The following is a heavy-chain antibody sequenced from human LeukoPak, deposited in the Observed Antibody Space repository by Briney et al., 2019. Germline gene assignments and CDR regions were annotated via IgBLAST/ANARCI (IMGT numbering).Heavy chain of an antibody. Sequence: PGGSLRLSCAASGFTFSDYYMSWIRQAPGKGLEWVSYISSSSSYTNSADSVKGRFTISRDNAKKSLYLQMNSLRPEDTDVYYCAREIILTYFVYWGQGTLVTVSA. CDR2: ISSSSSYT. V-gene: IGHV3-11*06. J-gene: IGHJ4*02. CDR3: AREIILTYFVY. CDR1: GFTFSDYY.